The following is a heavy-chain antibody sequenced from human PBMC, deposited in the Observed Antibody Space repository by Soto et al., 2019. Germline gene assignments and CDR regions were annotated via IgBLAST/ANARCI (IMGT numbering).Heavy chain of an antibody. Sequence: QVQLVESGGGVVQPGRSLRLSCEASGFTFSSYAMHWVRQAPGKGRGWVAVISYDGSNKYYADSVKGRFTISRDNSKNTLYLQMNSLRAEDTAVYYCARVPSSSGRAHFDYWGQGTLVTVSS. CDR1: GFTFSSYA. V-gene: IGHV3-30-3*01. J-gene: IGHJ4*02. D-gene: IGHD2-15*01. CDR2: ISYDGSNK. CDR3: ARVPSSSGRAHFDY.